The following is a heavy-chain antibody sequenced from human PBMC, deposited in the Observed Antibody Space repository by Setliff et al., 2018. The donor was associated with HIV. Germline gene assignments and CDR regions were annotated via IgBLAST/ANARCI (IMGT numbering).Heavy chain of an antibody. D-gene: IGHD3-3*01. CDR1: GGSFSGYY. CDR3: ARVRTNWDYDFWSGHISSDYFDY. CDR2: INHSGST. Sequence: PSETLSLTCAVYGGSFSGYYWSWIRQPPGKGLEWIGEINHSGSTNYNPSLKSRVTISVDTSKNQFSLKLSSVTAADTAVYYCARVRTNWDYDFWSGHISSDYFDYWGQGTLVTV. J-gene: IGHJ4*02. V-gene: IGHV4-34*01.